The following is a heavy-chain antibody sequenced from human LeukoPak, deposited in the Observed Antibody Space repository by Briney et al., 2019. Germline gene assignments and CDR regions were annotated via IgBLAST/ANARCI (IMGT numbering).Heavy chain of an antibody. CDR2: MNPNSGNT. CDR3: ARGVGTIFGVALRKPFDY. Sequence: GASVKVSCKASGYTFTSYDINWVRQATGQGLEWMGWMNPNSGNTGYAQKFQGRVTMTRNTSISTAYMELSSLRSEDTAVYYCARGVGTIFGVALRKPFDYWGQGTLVTVSS. CDR1: GYTFTSYD. D-gene: IGHD3-3*01. V-gene: IGHV1-8*01. J-gene: IGHJ4*02.